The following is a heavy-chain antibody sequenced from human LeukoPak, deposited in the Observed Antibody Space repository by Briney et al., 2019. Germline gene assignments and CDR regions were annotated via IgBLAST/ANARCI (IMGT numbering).Heavy chain of an antibody. D-gene: IGHD5-24*01. Sequence: GASVKVSCKASGGTFSSYAISWVRQAPGQGLEWMGRIIPIFGTANYAQKFQGRVTITTDESTSTAYMELSSLRSEDTAVYYCARGVPIRDYYHYYMDVWGKGTTVTVSS. J-gene: IGHJ6*03. CDR1: GGTFSSYA. CDR2: IIPIFGTA. V-gene: IGHV1-69*05. CDR3: ARGVPIRDYYHYYMDV.